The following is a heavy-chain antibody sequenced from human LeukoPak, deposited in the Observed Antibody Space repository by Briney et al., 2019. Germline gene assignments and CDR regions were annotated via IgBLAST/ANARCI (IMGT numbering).Heavy chain of an antibody. CDR1: GFIFTNYW. Sequence: GGSLRLSCAASGFIFTNYWIHWLRQAPGKGLVWVSHIKSDGRSTSYADSVKGRFTISRDDSKNMLYLQMSSLRVDDTAVYYCAYLGLSSDWNDVPGPQIDHWGQGMLVSVSS. CDR3: AYLGLSSDWNDVPGPQIDH. D-gene: IGHD1-1*01. CDR2: IKSDGRST. J-gene: IGHJ4*02. V-gene: IGHV3-74*01.